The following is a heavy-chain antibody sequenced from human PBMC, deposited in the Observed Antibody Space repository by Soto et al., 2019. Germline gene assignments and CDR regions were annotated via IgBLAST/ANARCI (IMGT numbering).Heavy chain of an antibody. CDR1: SAPVSSSTYT. Sequence: QLQLQESGPGLVKPSETLSLTCTVSSAPVSSSTYTWGWIRQPPGKGLEWIGSIYYSGSTYYNPSLHSRVTVSVDTSTDQFALKGTSVIVACTAVYYCARLHGYCISSSCHGHYAMDVW. J-gene: IGHJ6*01. CDR2: IYYSGST. CDR3: ARLHGYCISSSCHGHYAMDV. V-gene: IGHV4-39*01. D-gene: IGHD2-2*01.